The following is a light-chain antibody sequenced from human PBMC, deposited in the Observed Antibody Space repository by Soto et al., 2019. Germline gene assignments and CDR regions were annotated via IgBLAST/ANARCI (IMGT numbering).Light chain of an antibody. Sequence: DIQLTQSPSTLSASVGDRVTITCRASQSMNSWLAWYKQKPREAPKVLIYDASSLESGVPSRFSGSGSGTEFTLTFGSLQPEDFATYYCLRYNAFSQTFGQGTKVDIK. V-gene: IGKV1-5*01. CDR1: QSMNSW. CDR2: DAS. CDR3: LRYNAFSQT. J-gene: IGKJ1*01.